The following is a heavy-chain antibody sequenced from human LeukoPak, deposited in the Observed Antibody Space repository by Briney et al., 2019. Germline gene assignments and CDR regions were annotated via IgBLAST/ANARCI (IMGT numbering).Heavy chain of an antibody. CDR2: IYPGDSDT. CDR3: ARRVDSYWFFDY. V-gene: IGHV5-51*01. J-gene: IGHJ4*02. CDR1: GYSFTNYC. D-gene: IGHD1-26*01. Sequence: GESLNISCPGSGYSFTNYCIGWVRQMPGKGLEWMGIIYPGDSDTRYIPSFQGQVTISADKSINTAYLQWSSLKASDTAMYYCARRVDSYWFFDYWGQGTLVTVSS.